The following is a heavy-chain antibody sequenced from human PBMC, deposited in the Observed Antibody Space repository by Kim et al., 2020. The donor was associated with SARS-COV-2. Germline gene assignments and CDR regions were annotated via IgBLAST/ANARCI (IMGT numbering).Heavy chain of an antibody. CDR1: GYTFTGYY. J-gene: IGHJ4*02. CDR2: INPNSGGT. D-gene: IGHD1-26*01. CDR3: ATELSGSYYVDY. V-gene: IGHV1-2*06. Sequence: ASVKVSCKASGYTFTGYYMHWVRQAPGQGLEWMGRINPNSGGTNYAQKFQGRVTMTRDTSISTAYMELSRLRSDDTAVYYCATELSGSYYVDYWGQGTLVTVSS.